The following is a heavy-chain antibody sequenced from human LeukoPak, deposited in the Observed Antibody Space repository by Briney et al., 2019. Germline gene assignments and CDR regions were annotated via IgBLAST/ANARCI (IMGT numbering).Heavy chain of an antibody. CDR2: ISGSGGST. Sequence: PGGSLRLSCAASGFAFSDYWMSWVRQAPGKGLEWVSAISGSGGSTYYADSVKGRLTISRDNSKNTLYLQMNSLRAEDTAVYYCARDPLQQLGGYYYYYYMDVWGKGTTVTVSS. V-gene: IGHV3-23*01. CDR3: ARDPLQQLGGYYYYYYMDV. CDR1: GFAFSDYW. D-gene: IGHD6-13*01. J-gene: IGHJ6*03.